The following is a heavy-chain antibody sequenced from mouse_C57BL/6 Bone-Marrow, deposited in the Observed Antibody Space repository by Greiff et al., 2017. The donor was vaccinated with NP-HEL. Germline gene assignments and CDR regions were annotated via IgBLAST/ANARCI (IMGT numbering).Heavy chain of an antibody. CDR3: AGDLNWDGAWFAY. CDR1: GFPITSGYY. CDR2: ITHSGET. V-gene: IGHV12-3*01. D-gene: IGHD4-1*01. J-gene: IGHJ3*01. Sequence: QVQLKESGPGLVKPSQSLFLTCSITGFPITSGYYWIWIRQSPGKPLEWMGYITHSGETFYNPSLQSPISITRETSKNQFFLQLNSVTTEDTAMYYCAGDLNWDGAWFAYWGQGTLVTVSA.